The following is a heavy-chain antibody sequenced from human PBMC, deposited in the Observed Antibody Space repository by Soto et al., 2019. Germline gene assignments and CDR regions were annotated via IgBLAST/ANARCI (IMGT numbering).Heavy chain of an antibody. Sequence: AXESLRLSCAASGFTFDDYAMHWVRQAPGKGLEWVSLISWDGGSTYYADSVKGRFTIPRDNSKNSLYLQMNSLRAEDTALYYCAKGKDRGYYYGMDVWGQGTTVTVSS. V-gene: IGHV3-43D*04. CDR3: AKGKDRGYYYGMDV. CDR1: GFTFDDYA. CDR2: ISWDGGST. J-gene: IGHJ6*02.